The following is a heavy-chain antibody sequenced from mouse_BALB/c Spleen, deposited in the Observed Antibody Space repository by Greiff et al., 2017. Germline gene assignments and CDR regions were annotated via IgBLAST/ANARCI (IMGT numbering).Heavy chain of an antibody. D-gene: IGHD1-1*01. J-gene: IGHJ4*01. V-gene: IGHV1S137*01. CDR2: ISTYYGDA. CDR1: GYTFTDYA. Sequence: VQLQESGAELVRPGVSVKISCKGSGYTFTDYAMHWVKQSHAKSLEWIGVISTYYGDASYNQKFKGKATMTVDKSSSTAYMELARLTSEDSAIYYCALGSFYAMDYWGQGTSVTVSS. CDR3: ALGSFYAMDY.